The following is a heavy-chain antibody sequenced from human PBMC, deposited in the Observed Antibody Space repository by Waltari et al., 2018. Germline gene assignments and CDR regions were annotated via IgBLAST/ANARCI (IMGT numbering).Heavy chain of an antibody. D-gene: IGHD5-18*01. CDR3: ARQPLHSYGIRHFDY. CDR1: GNSFTRYG. J-gene: IGHJ4*02. CDR2: TFPGGLNT. V-gene: IGHV5-51*01. Sequence: EVQLVQSGAEVKKPGESLKISCEGSGNSFTRYGIGWVRQMPGKGLDGRGVTFPGGLNTKDRPSYRGQVTSAADNSSTTADLQWSSLKASDTAIYFCARQPLHSYGIRHFDYWGQGTPVTVS.